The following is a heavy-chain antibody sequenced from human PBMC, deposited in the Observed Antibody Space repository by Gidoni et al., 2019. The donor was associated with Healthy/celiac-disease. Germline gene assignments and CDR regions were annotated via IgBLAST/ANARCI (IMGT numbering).Heavy chain of an antibody. J-gene: IGHJ4*02. CDR3: ARGHNYYYDSSGYYPH. V-gene: IGHV3-33*08. Sequence: QVQLVESGGGVVQPGRSLRLSCAASGFTFSSYGMHWVRQAPGKGLEWVAVIWYDGSNKYYADSVKGRFTISRDNSKNTLYLQMNSLRAEYTAVYYCARGHNYYYDSSGYYPHWGQGTLVTVSS. CDR2: IWYDGSNK. D-gene: IGHD3-22*01. CDR1: GFTFSSYG.